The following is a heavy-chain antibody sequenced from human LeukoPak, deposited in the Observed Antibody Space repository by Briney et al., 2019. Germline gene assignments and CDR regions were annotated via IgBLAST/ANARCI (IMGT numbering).Heavy chain of an antibody. D-gene: IGHD5-18*01. CDR2: IKSKTDGGTT. Sequence: GGSLRLSCAASGFTFRDAWMSWVRQAPGKGLEWVGRIKSKTDGGTTDYAAPVKGRSIISRDDFTNTLYLQMNSLKTEDTALYYCTTDQGYTYGQFDYWGQGTLVTVSS. J-gene: IGHJ4*02. CDR1: GFTFRDAW. CDR3: TTDQGYTYGQFDY. V-gene: IGHV3-15*01.